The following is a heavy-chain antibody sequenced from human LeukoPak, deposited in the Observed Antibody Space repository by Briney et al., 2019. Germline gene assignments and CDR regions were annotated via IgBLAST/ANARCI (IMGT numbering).Heavy chain of an antibody. V-gene: IGHV4-38-2*01. J-gene: IGHJ4*02. D-gene: IGHD3-22*01. CDR2: IYHSGST. CDR3: TRYILPSPYYYDGSVSRYSFDY. CDR1: GYSISSGYY. Sequence: SETLSLTCAVYGYSISSGYYWGWIRQPPGKGLEWIGSIYHSGSTFYNPSLKSRVTISVDTSTNQLSLKWSSVTAADTAVYLCTRYILPSPYYYDGSVSRYSFDYWGQGTLVTVSS.